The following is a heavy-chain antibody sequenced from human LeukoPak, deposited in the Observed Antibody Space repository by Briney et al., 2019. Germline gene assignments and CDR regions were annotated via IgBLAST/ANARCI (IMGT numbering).Heavy chain of an antibody. J-gene: IGHJ6*02. CDR3: ARGGMGANSQEYFYYGMDV. Sequence: GGSLRLSCAASGFTFSSYAMSWVRQAPGKGLEWVSGISDSGGSTYYADSVKGRFTLSRDNGKNSLYLQMNSLRAEDTAVYYCARGGMGANSQEYFYYGMDVWGQGTTVTVSS. D-gene: IGHD2-8*01. CDR1: GFTFSSYA. V-gene: IGHV3-23*01. CDR2: ISDSGGST.